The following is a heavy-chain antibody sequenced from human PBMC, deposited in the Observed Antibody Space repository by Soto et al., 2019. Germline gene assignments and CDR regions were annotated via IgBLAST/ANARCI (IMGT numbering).Heavy chain of an antibody. V-gene: IGHV3-30-3*01. CDR1: GFTFSSYA. CDR2: ISYDGSNK. Sequence: QVQLVESGGGVVQPGRSLRLSCAASGFTFSSYAMHWVRQAPGKGLEWVAVISYDGSNKYYADSVKGRFTISRDNAKNTLYRQMNSLRAEDTAVYYCASLANYDFWSGYLVGGAFDIWGQGTMVTVSS. D-gene: IGHD3-3*01. CDR3: ASLANYDFWSGYLVGGAFDI. J-gene: IGHJ3*02.